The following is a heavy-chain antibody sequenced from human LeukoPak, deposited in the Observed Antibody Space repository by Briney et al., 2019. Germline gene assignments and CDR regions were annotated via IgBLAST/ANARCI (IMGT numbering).Heavy chain of an antibody. Sequence: MNWVRQAXXXXXXCVSSISSSSTYIYYAASVKGRFTVSRDNAKNSLYLQMNSLRAEDTAVYFCASQYTSSRIFDDWGQGTLVTVSS. CDR2: ISSSSTYI. CDR3: ASQYTSSRIFDD. D-gene: IGHD6-13*01. V-gene: IGHV3-21*01. J-gene: IGHJ4*02.